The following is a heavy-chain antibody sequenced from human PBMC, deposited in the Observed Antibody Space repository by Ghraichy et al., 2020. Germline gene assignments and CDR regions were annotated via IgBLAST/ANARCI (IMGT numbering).Heavy chain of an antibody. V-gene: IGHV3-30*02. Sequence: GESLNISCAASGFSFTSYGMHWFRQAPGKGLEWVAFIHYGETEKYSADSVRGRFTVSRDNSNNRLYLQMNSLRAEDTGVYYCARDWNYAGDYWGQGTLVTVSS. CDR3: ARDWNYAGDY. CDR2: IHYGETEK. J-gene: IGHJ4*02. D-gene: IGHD1-7*01. CDR1: GFSFTSYG.